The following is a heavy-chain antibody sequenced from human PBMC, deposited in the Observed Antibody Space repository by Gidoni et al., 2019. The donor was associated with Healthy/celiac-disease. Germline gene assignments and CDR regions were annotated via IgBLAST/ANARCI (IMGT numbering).Heavy chain of an antibody. J-gene: IGHJ6*02. CDR2: ISSSSSYI. V-gene: IGHV3-21*01. CDR3: ARDSTQLVGGYSYYYYGMDV. D-gene: IGHD6-6*01. CDR1: GFTFSSYS. Sequence: EVQLVESGGGLVKPGGSLRLSCAASGFTFSSYSMNWVRQAPGKGLEWVSSISSSSSYIYYADSVKGRFTISRDNAKNSLYLQMNSLRAEDTAVYYCARDSTQLVGGYSYYYYGMDVWGQGTTVTVSS.